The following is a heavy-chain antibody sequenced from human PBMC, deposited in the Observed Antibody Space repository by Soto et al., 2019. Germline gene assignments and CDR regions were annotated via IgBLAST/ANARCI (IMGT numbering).Heavy chain of an antibody. J-gene: IGHJ6*02. CDR3: ARHFRFADFGTRDYYYGMDV. D-gene: IGHD3-10*01. Sequence: SETLSLTCTVSGGSISSSSYYWGWIRQPPGKGLEWIGSIYYSGSTYYNPSLKSRVTISVDTSKNQFSLKLSSVTAADTAVYYCARHFRFADFGTRDYYYGMDVWGQGTTVTVSS. CDR1: GGSISSSSYY. V-gene: IGHV4-39*01. CDR2: IYYSGST.